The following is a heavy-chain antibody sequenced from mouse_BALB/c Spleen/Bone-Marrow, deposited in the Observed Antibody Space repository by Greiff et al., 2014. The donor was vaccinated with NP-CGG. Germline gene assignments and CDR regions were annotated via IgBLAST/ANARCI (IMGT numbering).Heavy chain of an antibody. CDR3: ARRDDGYVYFDY. V-gene: IGHV1-4*01. D-gene: IGHD2-3*01. Sequence: VQLQQSGAELARPGASVKMSCRASGYTFTTYMIHWVRQRPGQGLEWIGYINPTSGYTNYNQKFKDKATLTADKSPSTAYMQLSSLTSEDSAVYYCARRDDGYVYFDYWGQGTTLTVSS. J-gene: IGHJ2*01. CDR1: GYTFTTYM. CDR2: INPTSGYT.